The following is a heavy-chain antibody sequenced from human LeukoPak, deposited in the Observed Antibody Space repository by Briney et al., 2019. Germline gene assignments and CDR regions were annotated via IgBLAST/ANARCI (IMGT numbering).Heavy chain of an antibody. CDR1: GGSFSGYY. D-gene: IGHD6-25*01. V-gene: IGHV4-34*01. J-gene: IGHJ4*01. Sequence: NSSETLSLTCAVYGGSFSGYYWSWIRQPPGKGLEWIGEINHSGSTNYNPSLKSRVTISVDTSKNQFSLKLSSVTAADTAVYYCAKSGGYGLIDYWGQGTLVTVSS. CDR2: INHSGST. CDR3: AKSGGYGLIDY.